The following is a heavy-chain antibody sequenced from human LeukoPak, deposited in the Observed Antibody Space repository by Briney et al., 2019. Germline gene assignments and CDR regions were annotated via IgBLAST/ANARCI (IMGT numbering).Heavy chain of an antibody. CDR2: INHSGST. CDR1: GGSFSGYY. V-gene: IGHV4-34*01. CDR3: ARVVGWHYDILTGYYRTGRYYFDY. J-gene: IGHJ4*02. D-gene: IGHD3-9*01. Sequence: SETLSLTCAVYGGSFSGYYWSWIRQPPGKGLEWIGEINHSGSTNYNPSLKSRVTISVDTSKNQFSVKLSSVTAADTAVYYCARVVGWHYDILTGYYRTGRYYFDYWGQGTLVTVSS.